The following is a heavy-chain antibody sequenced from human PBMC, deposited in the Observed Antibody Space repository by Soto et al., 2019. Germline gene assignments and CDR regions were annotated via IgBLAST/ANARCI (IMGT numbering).Heavy chain of an antibody. CDR1: GFTFSSYG. J-gene: IGHJ3*02. CDR3: AREKAVRAFDI. V-gene: IGHV3-33*01. CDR2: IWYDGSNK. Sequence: QVQLVESGGGVVQPGRSLRLSCAASGFTFSSYGMHWVRQAPGKGLEWVAVIWYDGSNKYYADSVKGRFTISRDNSKNTLHLQMNSLRAEDTAVYYCAREKAVRAFDIWGQGTMVTVSS.